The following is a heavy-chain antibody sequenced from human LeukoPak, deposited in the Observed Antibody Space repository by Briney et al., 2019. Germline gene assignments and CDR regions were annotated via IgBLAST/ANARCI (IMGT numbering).Heavy chain of an antibody. CDR1: GGTFSSYA. V-gene: IGHV1-69*13. D-gene: IGHD3-22*01. CDR2: IIPIFGTA. J-gene: IGHJ4*02. CDR3: VAAFSSGYYGLDY. Sequence: ASVKVSCKASGGTFSSYAISWVRQAPGQGLEWMGGIIPIFGTANYAQKFQGRVTITADESTSTAYMELSSLRSEDTAVYYCVAAFSSGYYGLDYWGQGTLVTVSS.